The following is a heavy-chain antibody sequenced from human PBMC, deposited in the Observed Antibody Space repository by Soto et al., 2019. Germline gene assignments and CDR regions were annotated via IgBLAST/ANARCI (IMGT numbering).Heavy chain of an antibody. CDR2: ISWNSGSI. CDR1: GFTFDDYA. D-gene: IGHD2-2*01. Sequence: EVQLVESGGGLVQPGRSLRLSCAASGFTFDDYAMHWVRQAPGKGLEWVSGISWNSGSIGYADSVKGRFTISRDNAKNSLYLQINSLRAEDTALYYCAAATHCSSTSCYAWAYWGQGTLVTVSS. J-gene: IGHJ4*02. CDR3: AAATHCSSTSCYAWAY. V-gene: IGHV3-9*01.